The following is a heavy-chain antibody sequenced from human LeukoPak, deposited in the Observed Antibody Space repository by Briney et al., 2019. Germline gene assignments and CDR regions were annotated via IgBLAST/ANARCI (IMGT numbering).Heavy chain of an antibody. J-gene: IGHJ4*02. CDR2: IDSSGITI. CDR3: ARDSVGDLLDY. D-gene: IGHD4-17*01. Sequence: GGSLRLSCAGSGFPFSSYEMNWLRQAPGKGLEWVSHIDSSGITIYYADSVTGRFTISRDNAKNSIYLQMDSLRVEDTAIYYCARDSVGDLLDYWGQGTPVTVSS. CDR1: GFPFSSYE. V-gene: IGHV3-48*03.